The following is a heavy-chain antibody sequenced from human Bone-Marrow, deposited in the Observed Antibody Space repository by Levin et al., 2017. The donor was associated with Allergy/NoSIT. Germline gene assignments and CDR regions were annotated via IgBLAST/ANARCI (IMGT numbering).Heavy chain of an antibody. D-gene: IGHD3-10*01. CDR2: ISGRGISI. V-gene: IGHV3-23*01. CDR1: GFTFSNYA. CDR3: ASNPYDSGTYYSFDY. J-gene: IGHJ4*02. Sequence: GGSLRLSCEASGFTFSNYAMNWVRQAPGKGLEWVSGISGRGISIYYADSVKGRFTISRDNSKNTLYLQMNTLRAEDTAVYYCASNPYDSGTYYSFDYWGQGILVTVSS.